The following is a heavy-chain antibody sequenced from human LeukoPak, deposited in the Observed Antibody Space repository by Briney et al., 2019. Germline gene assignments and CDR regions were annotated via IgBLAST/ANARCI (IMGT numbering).Heavy chain of an antibody. V-gene: IGHV4-61*02. CDR2: IYTSGST. Sequence: SETLSLTCTVSGGSISSGSYYWSWIRQPAGKGLEWIGRIYTSGSTNYNPSLKSRVTISVDTSKNQFSLKLSSVTAADTAVYYCARQESGSYDAFDIWGQGTMVTVSS. CDR1: GGSISSGSYY. D-gene: IGHD3-10*01. CDR3: ARQESGSYDAFDI. J-gene: IGHJ3*02.